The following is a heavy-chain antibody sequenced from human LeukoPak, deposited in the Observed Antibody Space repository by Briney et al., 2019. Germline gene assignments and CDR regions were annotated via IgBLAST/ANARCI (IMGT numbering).Heavy chain of an antibody. V-gene: IGHV4-31*03. CDR1: GVSISSGGYY. CDR3: ARVDADAFDI. D-gene: IGHD2-2*03. CDR2: IYYSGST. J-gene: IGHJ3*02. Sequence: SETLSLTCTVSGVSISSGGYYWRWLRQPPGKGLEWIGYIYYSGSTYYNPSLKSRVTISVDTSKNQFSLKLSSVTAADTAVYYCARVDADAFDIWGQGTMVTVSS.